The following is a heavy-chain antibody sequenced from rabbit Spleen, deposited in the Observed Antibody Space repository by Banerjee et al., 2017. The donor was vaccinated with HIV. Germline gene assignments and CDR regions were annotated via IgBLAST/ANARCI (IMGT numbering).Heavy chain of an antibody. Sequence: QSLEENGGDLVKPGASLTLTFTASGVSFSSNHYMRWVRQAPGKGLEWIACIEGGSSAFSYFASWAKGRFTISKTSSTTVTLQMTSLTAADTATYFCARDSGSSFSSYGMDLWGPGTLVTVS. CDR2: IEGGSSAFS. V-gene: IGHV1S40*01. CDR1: GVSFSSNHY. D-gene: IGHD8-1*01. CDR3: ARDSGSSFSSYGMDL. J-gene: IGHJ6*01.